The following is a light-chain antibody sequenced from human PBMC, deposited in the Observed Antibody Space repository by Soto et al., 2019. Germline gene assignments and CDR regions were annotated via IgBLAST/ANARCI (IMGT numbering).Light chain of an antibody. CDR2: DVT. CDR3: CSYAGTNSYV. CDR1: SSDVGGYNY. Sequence: QSALTQPRSVSESPGQSVTISCTGTSSDVGGYNYVSWYQQHPDKAPKLMIYDVTKRPSGVPHRFSGSKSDNTASLTISGLQAEDEADYYCCSYAGTNSYVFGTGTKLTVL. J-gene: IGLJ1*01. V-gene: IGLV2-11*01.